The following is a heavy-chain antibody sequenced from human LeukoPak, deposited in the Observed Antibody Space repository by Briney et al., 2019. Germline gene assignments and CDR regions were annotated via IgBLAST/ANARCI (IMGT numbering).Heavy chain of an antibody. CDR1: GFTFSNYA. D-gene: IGHD2-15*01. Sequence: GGSLRLSCAASGFTFSNYAMSWVRQAPGKGLEWVSALSGSGDITYYADSVKGRFTISRDNSKNTLYLQMNSLRAEDTAVYYCAKDYSEWWSRWFDPWGQGTLVTVSS. CDR3: AKDYSEWWSRWFDP. CDR2: LSGSGDIT. V-gene: IGHV3-23*01. J-gene: IGHJ5*02.